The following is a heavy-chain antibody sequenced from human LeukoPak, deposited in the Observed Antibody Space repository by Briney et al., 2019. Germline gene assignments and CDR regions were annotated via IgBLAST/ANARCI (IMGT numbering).Heavy chain of an antibody. D-gene: IGHD6-19*01. CDR2: ISGSGGST. V-gene: IGHV3-23*01. J-gene: IGHJ4*02. CDR3: AKAIGHSSGWYNFDY. CDR1: GFTLSSYA. Sequence: PGGSLRLSCAASGFTLSSYAMNWVRQAPGKGLEWVSVISGSGGSTYYADSVKGRFTISRDNSKNTLYLQMNGLRAEDTAVYYCAKAIGHSSGWYNFDYWGQGTLVTVSS.